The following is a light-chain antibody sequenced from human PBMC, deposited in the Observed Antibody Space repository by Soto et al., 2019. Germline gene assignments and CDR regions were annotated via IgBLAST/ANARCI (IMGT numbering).Light chain of an antibody. Sequence: EMVLTQSPATLSLSPGERAILSCRASQSVSSYLAWYQQKPGQAPRLLIYDASNRATGIPARFSGSGSGTDFTLTISSLEPEDFAVYYCQQRSNWPRTITFGQGTRLEIK. V-gene: IGKV3-11*01. CDR2: DAS. CDR3: QQRSNWPRTIT. J-gene: IGKJ5*01. CDR1: QSVSSY.